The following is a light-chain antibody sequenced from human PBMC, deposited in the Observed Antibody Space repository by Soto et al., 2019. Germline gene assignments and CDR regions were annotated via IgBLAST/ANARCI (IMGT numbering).Light chain of an antibody. V-gene: IGKV3-11*01. CDR3: QQRSNWPPLT. CDR1: QSVSNY. Sequence: EIVLTQSPATLSLSPGEKATLSCRASQSVSNYLAWYQQKPGQAPRLLIYDPSTRATGIPARFSGSGSGTDFTLTNSSLEPEDFAVYYCQQRSNWPPLTFGGGTKVEIK. CDR2: DPS. J-gene: IGKJ4*01.